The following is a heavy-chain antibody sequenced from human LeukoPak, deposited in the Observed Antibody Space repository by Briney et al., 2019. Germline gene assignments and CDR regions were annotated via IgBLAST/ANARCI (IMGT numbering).Heavy chain of an antibody. V-gene: IGHV3-30*02. CDR2: IRYDGSNK. CDR1: GFTFSSYG. D-gene: IGHD3-22*01. Sequence: GGSLRLSCAASGFTFSSYGMHWVRQAPGKGLEWVAFIRYDGSNKYYADSVKGRFTISRDNSKNTLYLQMNSLRAEDTAVYYCAKDGAYYDDGSAYYPSFDYWGQGTLVTVSS. J-gene: IGHJ4*02. CDR3: AKDGAYYDDGSAYYPSFDY.